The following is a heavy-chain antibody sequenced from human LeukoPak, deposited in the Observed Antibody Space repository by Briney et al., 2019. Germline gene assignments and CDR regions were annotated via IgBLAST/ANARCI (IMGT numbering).Heavy chain of an antibody. J-gene: IGHJ6*02. D-gene: IGHD5-24*01. CDR3: ARSPKLERGVYYYGMDV. V-gene: IGHV3-23*01. CDR1: GFTFSSYA. Sequence: GGSLRLSCAASGFTFSSYAMSWVRQAPGKGLEWVSAISGSGGSTYYADSAKGRFTISRDNAKNSLYLQMNSLRAEDTAVYYCARSPKLERGVYYYGMDVWGQGTTVTVSS. CDR2: ISGSGGST.